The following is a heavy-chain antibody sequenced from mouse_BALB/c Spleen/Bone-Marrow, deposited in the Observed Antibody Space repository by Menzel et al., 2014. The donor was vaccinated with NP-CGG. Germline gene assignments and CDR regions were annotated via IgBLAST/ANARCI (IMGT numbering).Heavy chain of an antibody. J-gene: IGHJ4*01. D-gene: IGHD3-2*01. CDR1: GDSITSGY. CDR3: ARDSSGGILAMDY. V-gene: IGHV3-8*02. CDR2: ISYSGST. Sequence: DVKLVESGPSLVKPSQTLSLTCSVTGDSITSGYWNWIRKFPGNKLEYMGYISYSGSTYYNPSLKSRISISRDISKNQYYLQLNSVTTEDTATYYCARDSSGGILAMDYWGQGTSVTVSS.